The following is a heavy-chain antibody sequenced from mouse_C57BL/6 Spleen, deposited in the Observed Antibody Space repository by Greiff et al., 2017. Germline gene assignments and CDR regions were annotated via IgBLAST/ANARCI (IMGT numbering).Heavy chain of an antibody. V-gene: IGHV1-69*01. CDR1: GYTFTSYW. CDR3: ARFRENYNEGGWYFDV. CDR2: IDPSDSYT. D-gene: IGHD2-12*01. J-gene: IGHJ1*03. Sequence: VQLQQPGAELVMPGASVKLSCKASGYTFTSYWMHWVKQRPGQGLEWIGEIDPSDSYTNYNQKFKGKSTLTVDKSSSTAYMKLSSLTSEDSAVYYCARFRENYNEGGWYFDVWGTGTTVTVSS.